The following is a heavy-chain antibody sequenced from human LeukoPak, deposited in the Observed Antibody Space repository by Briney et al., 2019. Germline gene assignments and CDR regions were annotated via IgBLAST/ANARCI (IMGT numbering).Heavy chain of an antibody. V-gene: IGHV4-39*07. CDR3: AREFGDYYDSSGLRGWFDP. CDR2: IYYSGST. J-gene: IGHJ5*02. CDR1: GGSISSSSYY. Sequence: NPSETLSLTCTVSGGSISSSSYYWGWIRQPPGKGLEWIGSIYYSGSTYYNPSLKSRVTISVDTSKNQFSLKLSSVTAADTAVYYCAREFGDYYDSSGLRGWFDPWGQGTLVTVSS. D-gene: IGHD3-22*01.